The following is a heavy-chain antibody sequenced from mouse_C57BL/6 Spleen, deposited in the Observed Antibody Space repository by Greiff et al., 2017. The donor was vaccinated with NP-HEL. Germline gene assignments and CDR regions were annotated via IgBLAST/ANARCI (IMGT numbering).Heavy chain of an antibody. CDR1: GFTFSSYT. Sequence: EVKLVESGGGLVKPGGSLKLSCAASGFTFSSYTMSWVRQTPEKRLEWVATISGGGGNTYYPDSVKGRFTISRDNAKNTLYLQMSSLRSEDTALYYCARLYYGSSYRYFDYWGQGTTLTVSS. CDR3: ARLYYGSSYRYFDY. J-gene: IGHJ2*01. CDR2: ISGGGGNT. V-gene: IGHV5-9*01. D-gene: IGHD1-1*01.